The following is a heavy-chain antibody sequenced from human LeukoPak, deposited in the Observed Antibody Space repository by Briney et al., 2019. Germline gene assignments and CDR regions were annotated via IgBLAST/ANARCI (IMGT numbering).Heavy chain of an antibody. J-gene: IGHJ4*02. V-gene: IGHV4-38-2*02. D-gene: IGHD3-22*01. CDR2: IYHSGST. CDR1: GYSISSGYY. CDR3: ARDWGYYYDSSGYSFDY. Sequence: SETLSLTCTVSGYSISSGYYWGWIRQPPGKGLEWIGSIYHSGSTYYNPSLKSRVTMSVDTSKNQFSLKLSSVTAADTAVYYCARDWGYYYDSSGYSFDYWGQGTLVTVSS.